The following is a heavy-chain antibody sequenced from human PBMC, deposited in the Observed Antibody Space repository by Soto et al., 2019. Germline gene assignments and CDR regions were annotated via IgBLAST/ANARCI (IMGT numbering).Heavy chain of an antibody. Sequence: GGSLRLSCAASGFTFSSYAMSWVRQAPGKGLEWVSAISGSGGSTYYADSVKGRFTISRDNSKNTLYLQMNSLRAEDTAVYYCAKDNSNTRYHYYGMAVWGQGTTVTVSS. J-gene: IGHJ6*02. CDR3: AKDNSNTRYHYYGMAV. V-gene: IGHV3-23*01. CDR2: ISGSGGST. CDR1: GFTFSSYA. D-gene: IGHD4-4*01.